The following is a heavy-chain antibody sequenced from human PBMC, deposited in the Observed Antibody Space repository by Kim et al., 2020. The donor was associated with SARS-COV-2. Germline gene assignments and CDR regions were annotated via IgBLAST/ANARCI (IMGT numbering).Heavy chain of an antibody. D-gene: IGHD5-18*01. CDR2: INHSGST. CDR3: ARGTRYSYGLRWFDP. V-gene: IGHV4-34*01. Sequence: SETLSLTCAVYGGSFSGYYWSWIRQPPGKGLEWIGEINHSGSTNYNPSLKSRVTISVDTSKNQFSLKLSSVTAADTAVYYCARGTRYSYGLRWFDPWGQGTLVTVSS. CDR1: GGSFSGYY. J-gene: IGHJ5*02.